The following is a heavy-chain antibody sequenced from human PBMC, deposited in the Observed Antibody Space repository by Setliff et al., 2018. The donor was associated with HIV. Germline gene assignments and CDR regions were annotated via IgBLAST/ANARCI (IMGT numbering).Heavy chain of an antibody. D-gene: IGHD7-27*01. CDR1: GDTFTDYF. Sequence: ASVKVSCKASGDTFTDYFMHWVRQAPGQGLEWMGCISPDNANTGISQRFRGSVTMTRDRSINTAYMEFSGLTSDDTAVYYCARQLSNSLDFWGQGALVTVSS. J-gene: IGHJ4*02. CDR3: ARQLSNSLDF. V-gene: IGHV1-2*02. CDR2: ISPDNANT.